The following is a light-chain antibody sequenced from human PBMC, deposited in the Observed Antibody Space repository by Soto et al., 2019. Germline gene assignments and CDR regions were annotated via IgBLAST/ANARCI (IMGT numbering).Light chain of an antibody. J-gene: IGKJ4*01. CDR3: QQCGSSPLT. CDR2: GAS. CDR1: QSVSSSY. V-gene: IGKV3-20*01. Sequence: EIVLTQFPGTLSLSPGESATLSCRASQSVSSSYLAWYQQKPGQAPRVLIYGASSRASGIPDRFSGSGSGTDFTLTISRLEPEDFAVYYCQQCGSSPLTFGGGTRAEIK.